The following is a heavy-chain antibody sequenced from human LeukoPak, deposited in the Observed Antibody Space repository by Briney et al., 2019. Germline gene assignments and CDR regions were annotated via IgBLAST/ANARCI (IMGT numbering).Heavy chain of an antibody. D-gene: IGHD3-10*01. V-gene: IGHV3-23*01. Sequence: GGSLRLSCAASGFTFSSYAMSWVRQAPGKGLEWVSVMSGSGGSTYYPNSVKGRFTISRDNSKNTLYLQMNSLRADATAVYYCAKDFRGGRYGSGGGYFDCWGQGTLVTASS. CDR1: GFTFSSYA. CDR3: AKDFRGGRYGSGGGYFDC. J-gene: IGHJ4*02. CDR2: MSGSGGST.